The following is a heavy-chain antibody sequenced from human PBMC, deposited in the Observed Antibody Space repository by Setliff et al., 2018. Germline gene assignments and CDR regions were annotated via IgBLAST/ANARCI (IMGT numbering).Heavy chain of an antibody. CDR3: ARLGGSSGSGGFYYYYYYMDV. J-gene: IGHJ6*03. CDR2: IYPGDSDT. CDR1: GYSFTSYW. V-gene: IGHV5-51*01. D-gene: IGHD3-22*01. Sequence: PGESLKISCKGSGYSFTSYWIAWVRQMPGKGLEWMGIIYPGDSDTRYSPSFEGQVTSSADKSISTAYLQWRSLKASDTAMYYCARLGGSSGSGGFYYYYYYMDVWGKGTTVTVSS.